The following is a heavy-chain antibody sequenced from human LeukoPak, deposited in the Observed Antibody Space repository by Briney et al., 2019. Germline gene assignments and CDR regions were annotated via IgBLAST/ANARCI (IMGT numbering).Heavy chain of an antibody. D-gene: IGHD3-16*01. J-gene: IGHJ4*02. CDR1: VFAYCRYE. V-gene: IGHV3-48*03. CDR3: ARDEYVAHPVGGINR. Sequence: GGSLRLSCGASVFAYCRYEMNWVRQAPGKGLEWVSYISSSGSTIYYADSVKGRFTISRDNAKNSLYLQLTSLRAEDTAVYYCARDEYVAHPVGGINRWSQGTLVTVSS. CDR2: ISSSGSTI.